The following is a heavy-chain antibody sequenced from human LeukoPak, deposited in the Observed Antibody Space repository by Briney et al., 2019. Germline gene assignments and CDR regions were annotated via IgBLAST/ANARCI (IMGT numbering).Heavy chain of an antibody. Sequence: GGSLRLSCAASGFTFSSYGMHWVRQAPGKGLEWVAFIRYDGSNKYYADSVKGRFTISRDNSKNTLYLQMNSLRAEDTAVYYCAKDLALYDSSGYYLPKHWGQGTLVTVSS. V-gene: IGHV3-30*02. D-gene: IGHD3-22*01. CDR1: GFTFSSYG. CDR3: AKDLALYDSSGYYLPKH. J-gene: IGHJ1*01. CDR2: IRYDGSNK.